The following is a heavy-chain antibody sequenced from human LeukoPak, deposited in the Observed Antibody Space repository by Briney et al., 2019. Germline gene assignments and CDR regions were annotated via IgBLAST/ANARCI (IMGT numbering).Heavy chain of an antibody. CDR2: INHSGST. CDR3: ARDIPGFTPIRRGMVRGVKQEPHHAFDI. CDR1: GGSFSGYY. V-gene: IGHV4-34*01. Sequence: SETLSLTCAVYGGSFSGYYWSWIRQPPGKGLEWIGEINHSGSTNYNPSLKSRVTISVDTSKNQFSLKLSSVTAADTAVYYCARDIPGFTPIRRGMVRGVKQEPHHAFDIWGQGTMVTVSS. J-gene: IGHJ3*02. D-gene: IGHD3-10*01.